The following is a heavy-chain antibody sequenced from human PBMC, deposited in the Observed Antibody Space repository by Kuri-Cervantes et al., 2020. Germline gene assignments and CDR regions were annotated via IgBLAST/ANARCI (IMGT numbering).Heavy chain of an antibody. V-gene: IGHV1-24*01. CDR3: ATGLAVGQPLYYFDY. D-gene: IGHD2-21*01. CDR1: GGTFSSYA. CDR2: FDPEDGET. Sequence: ASVKVSCKASGGTFSSYAISWVRQAPGKGLEWMGGFDPEDGETIYAQKFRGRVTMTEDTSTDTAYMELSSLRSEDTAVYYCATGLAVGQPLYYFDYWGQGTLVTVSS. J-gene: IGHJ4*02.